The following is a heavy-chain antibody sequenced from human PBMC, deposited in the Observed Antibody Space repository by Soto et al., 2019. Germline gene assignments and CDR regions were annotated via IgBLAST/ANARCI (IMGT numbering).Heavy chain of an antibody. V-gene: IGHV5-51*01. J-gene: IGHJ6*02. D-gene: IGHD3-9*01. CDR1: GYSFTSYW. Sequence: PGESLKISCKGSGYSFTSYWIGWVRLMPGKGLERMGIIYPGDSDTRYSPSFQGQVTISADKSISTAYLQWSSLKASDTAMYYCARLPPANYDILTGYYPNYGMDVWGQGTTVTVSS. CDR3: ARLPPANYDILTGYYPNYGMDV. CDR2: IYPGDSDT.